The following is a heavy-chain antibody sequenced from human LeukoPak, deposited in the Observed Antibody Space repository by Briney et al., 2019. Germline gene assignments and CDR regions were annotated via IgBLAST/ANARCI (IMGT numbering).Heavy chain of an antibody. D-gene: IGHD3-9*01. CDR3: ARDHDWAFDL. Sequence: GGSLRLSCEASGFPFGSYVMSWVRQAPGKGLEWIAYINHNAEMIFYPDFVKGRFSISRDSTKNSLYLQMNALRYEDTAIYYCARDHDWAFDLWGQGTLVTVSS. CDR2: INHNAEMI. CDR1: GFPFGSYV. J-gene: IGHJ4*02. V-gene: IGHV3-48*02.